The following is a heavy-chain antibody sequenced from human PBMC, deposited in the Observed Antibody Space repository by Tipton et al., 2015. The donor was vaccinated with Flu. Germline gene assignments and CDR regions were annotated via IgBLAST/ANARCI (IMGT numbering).Heavy chain of an antibody. CDR1: GFTFTYFG. CDR3: ARELSDYYDSREGDALDI. CDR2: ISSSGSHT. Sequence: SLRLSCAVSGFTFTYFGMNWVRLAPGKGLEWVAFISSSGSHTDYAGSVRGRFTISRDDAKNSLYLQTSSLRVEDTALYYCARELSDYYDSREGDALDIWGQGTMVTVSS. V-gene: IGHV3-21*01. D-gene: IGHD3-22*01. J-gene: IGHJ3*02.